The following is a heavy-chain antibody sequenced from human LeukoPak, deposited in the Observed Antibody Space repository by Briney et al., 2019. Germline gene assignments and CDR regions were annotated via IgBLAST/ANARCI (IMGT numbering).Heavy chain of an antibody. CDR3: ARDPQGWVRFDS. CDR1: GFTFSSYS. Sequence: GGSLRLSCAASGFTFSSYSMNWVRQAPGKGLEWVSSISSSSSYIYYADSVKGRFTISRDNAKNSLYLQMNSLRAEDTAVYYCARDPQGWVRFDSWGQGILVTVSS. CDR2: ISSSSSYI. D-gene: IGHD6-19*01. J-gene: IGHJ4*02. V-gene: IGHV3-21*01.